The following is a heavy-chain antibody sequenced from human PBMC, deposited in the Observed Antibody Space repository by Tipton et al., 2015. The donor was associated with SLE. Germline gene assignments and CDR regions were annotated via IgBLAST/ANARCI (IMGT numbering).Heavy chain of an antibody. CDR1: GFTFSSYS. D-gene: IGHD3-10*01. Sequence: SLRLSCAASGFTFSSYSMNWVRQAPGKGLEWVAVIWYDGSNKYYADSVKGRFTISRDNSKNTLYLQMNSLRAEDTAVYYCAKELSYYYGIDYWGQGTLVTVSS. CDR2: IWYDGSNK. CDR3: AKELSYYYGIDY. V-gene: IGHV3-33*06. J-gene: IGHJ4*02.